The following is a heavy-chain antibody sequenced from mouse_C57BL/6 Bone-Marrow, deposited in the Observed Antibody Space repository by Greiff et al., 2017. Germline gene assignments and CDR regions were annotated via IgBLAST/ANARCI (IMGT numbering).Heavy chain of an antibody. V-gene: IGHV1-50*01. D-gene: IGHD1-1*01. Sequence: VQLQQPGAELVKPGASVKLSCKASGYTFTSYWMQWVKQRPGQGLEWIGEIDPSDSYTNYNQKLQGKATCPVDPSSSTAYLQLSSLTSEDSAVYYCARDGSSSYWDFDVWGTGTTVTVSS. CDR1: GYTFTSYW. CDR2: IDPSDSYT. CDR3: ARDGSSSYWDFDV. J-gene: IGHJ1*03.